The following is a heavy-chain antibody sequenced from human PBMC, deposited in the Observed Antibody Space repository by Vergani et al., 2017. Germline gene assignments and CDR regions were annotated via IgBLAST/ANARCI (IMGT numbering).Heavy chain of an antibody. CDR1: GFTFSSYG. Sequence: QVQLVESGGGVVQPGRSLRLSCAASGFTFSSYGMHWVRQAPGKGLEWVAVIWYDGSNKYYADSVKGRFTISRDNAKNSLYLQMNSLRAEDTAVYYCARLSGDCSSTSCYSWGQGTLVTVSS. D-gene: IGHD2-2*01. V-gene: IGHV3-33*01. CDR2: IWYDGSNK. CDR3: ARLSGDCSSTSCYS. J-gene: IGHJ4*02.